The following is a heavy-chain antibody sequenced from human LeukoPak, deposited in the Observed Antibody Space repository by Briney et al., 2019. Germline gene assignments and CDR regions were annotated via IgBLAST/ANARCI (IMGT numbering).Heavy chain of an antibody. CDR1: GFTFSSYG. J-gene: IGHJ3*02. Sequence: GGSLRLSCAASGFTFSSYGMHWARQAPGKGLEWVAVISYDGSNKYYADSVKGRFTISRDNSKNTLYLQMNSLRAEDTAVYYCAKGVRSRDLNDAFDIWGQGTMVTVSS. V-gene: IGHV3-30*18. D-gene: IGHD3-10*01. CDR2: ISYDGSNK. CDR3: AKGVRSRDLNDAFDI.